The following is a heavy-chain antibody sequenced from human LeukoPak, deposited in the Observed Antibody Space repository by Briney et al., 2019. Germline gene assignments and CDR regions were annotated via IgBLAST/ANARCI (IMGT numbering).Heavy chain of an antibody. CDR2: IYYSGST. CDR3: ATTTVTVRHDAFDI. D-gene: IGHD4-17*01. V-gene: IGHV4-39*01. CDR1: GGSISGSSYY. Sequence: PSETLSLTCTVSGGSISGSSYYWGWIRRPPGKGLEWIGSIYYSGSTYYNPSLKSRVTISVDTSKNQFSLKLRSVTAADTAVYYCATTTVTVRHDAFDIWGQGTMVTVSS. J-gene: IGHJ3*02.